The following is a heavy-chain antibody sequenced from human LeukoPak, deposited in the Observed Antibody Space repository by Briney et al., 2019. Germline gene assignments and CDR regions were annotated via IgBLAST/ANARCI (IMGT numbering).Heavy chain of an antibody. Sequence: GASVKVSCKASGYTLTNYGISWVRQAAGHGLDWMGWISAYNGNTNYAQKLQGRVTMTTNTSTSTAYMELRSLRSDDTAVYYCARFYGSGSYRRVDYWGQGTLVTVSS. J-gene: IGHJ4*02. CDR3: ARFYGSGSYRRVDY. CDR2: ISAYNGNT. D-gene: IGHD3-10*01. CDR1: GYTLTNYG. V-gene: IGHV1-18*01.